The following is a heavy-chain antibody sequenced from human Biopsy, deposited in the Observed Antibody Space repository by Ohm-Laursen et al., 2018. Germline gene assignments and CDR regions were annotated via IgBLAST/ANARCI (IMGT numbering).Heavy chain of an antibody. V-gene: IGHV4-34*01. Sequence: GTLSLTWAVYGESFNGYYWSWIRQTPGKGLEWIGEINHSGRTNYNPSLKSRVTISVDTSMNKFSLRVSSVTAADTAVYYCARDRDRRGWFDPWGQGTLVTVSS. CDR3: ARDRDRRGWFDP. CDR1: GESFNGYY. CDR2: INHSGRT. J-gene: IGHJ5*02. D-gene: IGHD1-14*01.